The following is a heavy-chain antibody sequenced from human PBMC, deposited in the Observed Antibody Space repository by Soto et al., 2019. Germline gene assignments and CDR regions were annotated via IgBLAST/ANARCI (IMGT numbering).Heavy chain of an antibody. J-gene: IGHJ6*02. CDR1: GGSISSGYYY. CDR2: IYYSGST. D-gene: IGHD3-10*01. CDR3: ARAGVDYYYYGMDV. Sequence: SETLSLTCTVSGGSISSGYYYWSWIRQPPGKGLEWIGYIYYSGSTYYNPSLKSRVTISVDTSKNQFSLKLSSVTAADTAVYYCARAGVDYYYYGMDVWGQGTTVTVSS. V-gene: IGHV4-30-4*01.